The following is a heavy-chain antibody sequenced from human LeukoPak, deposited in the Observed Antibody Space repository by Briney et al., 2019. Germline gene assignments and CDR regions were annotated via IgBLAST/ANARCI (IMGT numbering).Heavy chain of an antibody. J-gene: IGHJ5*02. CDR1: GFTFSSYA. CDR2: IKQDGSEK. CDR3: AREEGLSWFDP. V-gene: IGHV3-7*01. Sequence: GGSLRLSCAASGFTFSSYAMSWVRQAPGKGLEWVASIKQDGSEKSYVDSVKGRFTISRDNAKNSVYLQMNSLRAEDTAVYYCAREEGLSWFDPWAREPWSPSP.